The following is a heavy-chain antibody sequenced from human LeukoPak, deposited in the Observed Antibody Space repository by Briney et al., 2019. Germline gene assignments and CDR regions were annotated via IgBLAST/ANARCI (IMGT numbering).Heavy chain of an antibody. CDR2: IGTAGDT. V-gene: IGHV3-13*01. Sequence: GGSLRLSCAASGFTFSDYDMHWVRHATGKGLEWASAIGTAGDTYYTGSVKGRFTISRENAKNSLYLQMNSLRAGDTAVYYCARVAKERVGGVYYFDYWGQGTLVTVSS. CDR3: ARVAKERVGGVYYFDY. J-gene: IGHJ4*02. CDR1: GFTFSDYD. D-gene: IGHD1-1*01.